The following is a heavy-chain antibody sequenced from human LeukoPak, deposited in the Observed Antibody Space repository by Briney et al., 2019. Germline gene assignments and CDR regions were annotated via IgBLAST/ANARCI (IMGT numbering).Heavy chain of an antibody. J-gene: IGHJ4*02. CDR2: ISNIGGNT. CDR1: GFTFSSYA. D-gene: IGHD5-18*01. Sequence: GGSLRLSCAASGFTFSSYAMSWVRQAPGKGLEWVSAISNIGGNTYYTDSVKGRFTISRDNSKNTLYLQVSSLRAEDTAIYYCAKGTWIQLWSHFDYWGQGTLVTVSS. V-gene: IGHV3-23*01. CDR3: AKGTWIQLWSHFDY.